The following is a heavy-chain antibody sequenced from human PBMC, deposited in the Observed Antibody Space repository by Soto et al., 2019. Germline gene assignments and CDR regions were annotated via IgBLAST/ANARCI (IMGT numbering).Heavy chain of an antibody. CDR2: ISPGGGST. CDR3: AREVGSTSFDY. V-gene: IGHV1-46*01. J-gene: IGHJ4*02. D-gene: IGHD1-26*01. CDR1: EYTFTKYY. Sequence: ASVKVSCKASEYTFTKYYIHWVRQAPAQGLEWMGIISPGGGSTNYAQKFQGRVTMTGDPSTTTVYMELSSLRSDDTAVYYCAREVGSTSFDYWGQGTLVTVSS.